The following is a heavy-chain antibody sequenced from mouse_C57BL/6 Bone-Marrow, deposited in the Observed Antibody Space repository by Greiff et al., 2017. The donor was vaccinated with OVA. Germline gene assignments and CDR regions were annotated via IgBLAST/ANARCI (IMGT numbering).Heavy chain of an antibody. V-gene: IGHV1-55*01. CDR3: ARYYGSSYLYWYFDV. CDR1: GYTFTSYW. CDR2: IYPGSGST. D-gene: IGHD1-1*01. Sequence: QVQLQQPGAELVKPGASVKMSCKASGYTFTSYWITWVKQRPGQGLEWIGDIYPGSGSTNYNEKFKSKATLTVDTSSSTAYMQLSSLTSEDSAVYYCARYYGSSYLYWYFDVWGTGTTVTVSS. J-gene: IGHJ1*03.